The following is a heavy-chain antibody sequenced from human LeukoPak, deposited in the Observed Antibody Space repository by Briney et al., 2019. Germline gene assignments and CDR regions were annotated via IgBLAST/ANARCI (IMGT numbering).Heavy chain of an antibody. CDR2: INHSGST. CDR3: ARGRKGPIVVVPAAPFDP. Sequence: KPSETPSLTCAVYGGSFSGYYWSWIRQPPGKGLEWIGEINHSGSTNYNPSLKSRVTISVDTSKNQFSLKLSSVTAADTAVYYCARGRKGPIVVVPAAPFDPWGQGTLVTVSS. D-gene: IGHD2-2*01. CDR1: GGSFSGYY. J-gene: IGHJ5*02. V-gene: IGHV4-34*01.